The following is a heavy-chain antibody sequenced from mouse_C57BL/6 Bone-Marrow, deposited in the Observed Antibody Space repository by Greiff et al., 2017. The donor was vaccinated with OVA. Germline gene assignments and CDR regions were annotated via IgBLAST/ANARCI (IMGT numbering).Heavy chain of an antibody. D-gene: IGHD3-2*02. CDR3: ARGLRLLYYAY. CDR1: GYTFTGYW. CDR2: ILPRSGST. Sequence: QVQLQQSGAELTKPGASVKLSCKATGYTFTGYWIGWVKQRPGHGLEWIGEILPRSGSTNYNEKFKVKATFTADTSSNTAYMQLSSLTTEDSAIYYCARGLRLLYYAYWGQGTLVTVAA. J-gene: IGHJ3*01. V-gene: IGHV1-9*01.